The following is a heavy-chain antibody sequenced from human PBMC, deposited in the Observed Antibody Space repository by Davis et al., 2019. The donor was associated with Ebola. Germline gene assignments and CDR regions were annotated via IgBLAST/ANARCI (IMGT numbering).Heavy chain of an antibody. D-gene: IGHD3-10*01. CDR1: GDSISSGG. J-gene: IGHJ6*04. Sequence: PSETLSLTCAISGDSISSGGWNWIRQSPSRGLEWLGRTYYNSKWYNDYAVSVKGRITINPDTSKNQFSLQLNSVIPEDTALYYCARGWFRAGMGVWGEGTTVTVSS. V-gene: IGHV6-1*01. CDR2: TYYNSKWYN. CDR3: ARGWFRAGMGV.